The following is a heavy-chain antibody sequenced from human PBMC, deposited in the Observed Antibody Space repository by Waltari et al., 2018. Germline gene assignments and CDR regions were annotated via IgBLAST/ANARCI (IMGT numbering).Heavy chain of an antibody. V-gene: IGHV4-34*02. CDR1: GVSLSDYY. D-gene: IGHD6-19*01. Sequence: QVQLQQWGAGLLRPSETLSLTCAVYGVSLSDYYWTWIRQPLGKGLEWIGENNLAGIPYANPSLEGRVSIVLDKSKNQFSLHLLSVTAADTALYYCVTGPRDKWVGRYSGEFFHHWGPGTLVTVSS. CDR2: NNLAGIP. CDR3: VTGPRDKWVGRYSGEFFHH. J-gene: IGHJ1*01.